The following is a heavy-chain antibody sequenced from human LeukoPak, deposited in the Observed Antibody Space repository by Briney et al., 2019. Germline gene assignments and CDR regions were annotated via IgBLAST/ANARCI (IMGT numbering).Heavy chain of an antibody. CDR3: AKALNYYDSSGPLDC. Sequence: GGSLRLSCAASGFTFSSYGMHWVRQAPGKGLEWVAVISYDGSNKYYADSVKGRFTISRDNSKNTLYLQMNSLRAEDTAVYYCAKALNYYDSSGPLDCCGQGTLVT. V-gene: IGHV3-30*18. J-gene: IGHJ4*02. CDR1: GFTFSSYG. CDR2: ISYDGSNK. D-gene: IGHD3-22*01.